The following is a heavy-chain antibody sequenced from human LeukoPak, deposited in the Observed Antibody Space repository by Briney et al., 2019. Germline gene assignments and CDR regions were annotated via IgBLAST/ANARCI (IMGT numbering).Heavy chain of an antibody. Sequence: PSETLSLTCAVSGDSISSDIWWNWVRPPPGKGLEWIGEIHHSGGINYNPSLKSRVTISLDKSKNQFSLELNSVTAADTALYYCSKGGGHRPPYRGQGTLVPVSS. CDR2: IHHSGGI. V-gene: IGHV4-4*02. CDR1: GDSISSDIW. CDR3: SKGGGHRPPY. J-gene: IGHJ4*01. D-gene: IGHD3-10*01.